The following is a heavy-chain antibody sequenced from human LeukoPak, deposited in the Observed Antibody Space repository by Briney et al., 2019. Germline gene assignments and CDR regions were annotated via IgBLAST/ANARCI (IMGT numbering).Heavy chain of an antibody. V-gene: IGHV3-30*02. D-gene: IGHD4-17*01. CDR2: IWYDGSNK. CDR1: GFTFSSYG. J-gene: IGHJ4*02. CDR3: AKGGYGDYSRFDY. Sequence: PGGSLRLSCAASGFTFSSYGMHWVRQAPGKGLEWVAVIWYDGSNKYYADSVKGRFTISRDNSKNTLYLQMNSLRAEDTAVYYCAKGGYGDYSRFDYWGQGTLVTVSS.